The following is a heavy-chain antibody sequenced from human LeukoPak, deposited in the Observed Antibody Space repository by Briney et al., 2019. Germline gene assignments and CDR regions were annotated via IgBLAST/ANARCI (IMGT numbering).Heavy chain of an antibody. D-gene: IGHD5-18*01. Sequence: GASVTVSCKASRYTFTVYYMHWVRQAPGQGLEWMGWINPNSGVADYAQNFQGRVTMTRDTSISTAYVELSRLRSDDTAVYYCARGTGEGYTYGRYYFDYWGQGTLVTVSS. V-gene: IGHV1-2*02. J-gene: IGHJ4*02. CDR1: RYTFTVYY. CDR2: INPNSGVA. CDR3: ARGTGEGYTYGRYYFDY.